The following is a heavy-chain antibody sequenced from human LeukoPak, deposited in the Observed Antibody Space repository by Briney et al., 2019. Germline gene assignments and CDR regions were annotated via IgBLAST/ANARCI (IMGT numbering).Heavy chain of an antibody. D-gene: IGHD3-16*01. V-gene: IGHV1-46*03. J-gene: IGHJ4*02. CDR1: GYIFTSYY. Sequence: DSVKVSCKASGYIFTSYYMHWVRQAPGQGLEWLGVVYPSAGTSDPAQRFRARITLSDDTSTSTAYMELRSLKSEDTAIYFCVREYHGGYFDFWGQGTLVTVSS. CDR2: VYPSAGTS. CDR3: VREYHGGYFDF.